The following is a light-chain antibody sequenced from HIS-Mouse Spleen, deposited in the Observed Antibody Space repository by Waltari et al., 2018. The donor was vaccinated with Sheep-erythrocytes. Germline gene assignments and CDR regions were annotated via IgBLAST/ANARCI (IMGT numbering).Light chain of an antibody. CDR2: DVS. CDR1: SSDVGGYNY. V-gene: IGLV2-11*01. CDR3: CSYAGSYNHV. Sequence: QSALTQPRSVSGSPGQSVTISCTGTSSDVGGYNYVSWYQQHPDKAPQLMIYDVSKRPAGVHDRVSGSKAGNTASLTISGLQAEDEADYYCCSYAGSYNHVFATGTKVTVL. J-gene: IGLJ1*01.